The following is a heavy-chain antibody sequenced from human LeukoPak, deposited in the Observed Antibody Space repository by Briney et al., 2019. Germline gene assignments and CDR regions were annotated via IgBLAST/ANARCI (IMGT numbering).Heavy chain of an antibody. Sequence: PAGGSLRLPCAASGFTFSSYARKWVRQAPGKGLGWVSISGSGGDTYYEDSVKGRFTISRDNSKNTLYLQMNSLRAEDTAVYYCAKARGATYGTYYFDYWGQGTLVTVSS. J-gene: IGHJ4*02. CDR1: GFTFSSYA. V-gene: IGHV3-23*01. D-gene: IGHD4/OR15-4a*01. CDR3: AKARGATYGTYYFDY. CDR2: SGSGGDT.